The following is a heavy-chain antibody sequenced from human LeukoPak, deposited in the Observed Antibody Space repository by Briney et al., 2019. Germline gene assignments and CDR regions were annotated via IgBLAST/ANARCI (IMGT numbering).Heavy chain of an antibody. Sequence: GGSLRLSCAASGFTFSSYEMNWVRQAPGKGLEWVSYISSSGSTIYCADSVKGRFTISRDNAKNSLYLQMNSLRAEDTAVYYCARDGTAVGINYDYWGQGTLVTVSS. V-gene: IGHV3-48*03. D-gene: IGHD6-13*01. CDR3: ARDGTAVGINYDY. J-gene: IGHJ4*02. CDR2: ISSSGSTI. CDR1: GFTFSSYE.